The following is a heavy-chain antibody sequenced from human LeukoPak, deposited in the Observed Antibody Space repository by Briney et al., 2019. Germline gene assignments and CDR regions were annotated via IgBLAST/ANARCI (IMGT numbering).Heavy chain of an antibody. CDR3: ASVVPVGATKRAFDY. J-gene: IGHJ4*02. D-gene: IGHD1-26*01. CDR2: ISAYNGNT. Sequence: ASVKVSCKASGYTFTSYGISWVRQAPGQGLEWMGWISAYNGNTNYAQKLQGRVTMTTDTSTSTAYMELRSLRSGDTAVYYCASVVPVGATKRAFDYWGQGTLVTVSS. CDR1: GYTFTSYG. V-gene: IGHV1-18*01.